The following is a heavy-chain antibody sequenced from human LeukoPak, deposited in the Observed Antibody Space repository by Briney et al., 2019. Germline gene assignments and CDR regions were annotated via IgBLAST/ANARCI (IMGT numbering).Heavy chain of an antibody. D-gene: IGHD4-17*01. J-gene: IGHJ4*02. V-gene: IGHV4-61*09. CDR2: IYTSGST. CDR3: ATTTVTTSAGFDY. Sequence: SQTLSLTCTVSGGSISSGNNHWSWIRQPAGKELEWIGHIYTSGSTNYNPSLKSRVTISVDTSKNQFSLKLSSVTAADTAVYYCATTTVTTSAGFDYWGQGTLVTVSS. CDR1: GGSISSGNNH.